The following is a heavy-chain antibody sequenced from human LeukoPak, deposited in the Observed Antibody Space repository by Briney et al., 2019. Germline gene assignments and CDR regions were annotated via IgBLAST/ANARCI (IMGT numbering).Heavy chain of an antibody. D-gene: IGHD2-2*01. CDR2: ISGSGGST. V-gene: IGHV3-23*01. Sequence: GGSLRLSCAASGFTFSSYGMTWVRQAPGKGLEWVSGISGSGGSTYYADSVKGRFTISRDNSKNTLYLQMNSLRAEDTAVYYCAKARRSGCSSTSCYPFDYWGQGTLVTVSS. CDR3: AKARRSGCSSTSCYPFDY. CDR1: GFTFSSYG. J-gene: IGHJ4*02.